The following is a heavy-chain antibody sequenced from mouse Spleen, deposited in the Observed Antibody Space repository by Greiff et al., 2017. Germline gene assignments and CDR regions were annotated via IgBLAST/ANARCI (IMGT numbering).Heavy chain of an antibody. D-gene: IGHD1-1*01. CDR3: ARDPYYYGSSYGYFDY. V-gene: IGHV1-19*01. CDR1: GYTFTDYY. CDR2: INPYNGGT. J-gene: IGHJ2*01. Sequence: EVQLQQSGPVLVKPGASVKMSCKASGYTFTDYYMNWVKQSHGKSLERIGVINPYNGGTSYNQKFKGKATLTVDKSSSTAYMELNSLTSEDSAVYYCARDPYYYGSSYGYFDYWGQGTTLTVSS.